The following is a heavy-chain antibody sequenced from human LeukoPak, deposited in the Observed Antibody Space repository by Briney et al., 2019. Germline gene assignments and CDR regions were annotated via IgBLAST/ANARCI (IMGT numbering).Heavy chain of an antibody. D-gene: IGHD2-2*02. V-gene: IGHV3-30*04. CDR3: ARGHTYYYYYGMDV. CDR2: ISYDGSNK. CDR1: GFTFSSYA. J-gene: IGHJ6*02. Sequence: GGSLRLSCAASGFTFSSYAMHWVRQAPGKGLEWVAVISYDGSNKYYADSVKGRFTISRDNSKNTLYLQMNSLRAEDTAVYYCARGHTYYYYYGMDVWGQGTTVTVSS.